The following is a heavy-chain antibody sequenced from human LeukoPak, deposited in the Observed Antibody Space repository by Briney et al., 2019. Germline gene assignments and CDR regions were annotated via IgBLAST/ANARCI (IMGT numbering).Heavy chain of an antibody. Sequence: GESLKIACKGSGYSFTSYWIGWVRQMPVKGLECMGIIYPGDSDTRYSRSFHGQVTISADKSIRTAYLQWRSLKASDTAMYYCARRPYYDILTGYQYYFDYWGQGTLVTVSS. CDR2: IYPGDSDT. V-gene: IGHV5-51*01. D-gene: IGHD3-9*01. J-gene: IGHJ4*02. CDR1: GYSFTSYW. CDR3: ARRPYYDILTGYQYYFDY.